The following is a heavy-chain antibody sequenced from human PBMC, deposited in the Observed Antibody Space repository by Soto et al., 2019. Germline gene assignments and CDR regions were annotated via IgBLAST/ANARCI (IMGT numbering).Heavy chain of an antibody. CDR1: GYTFTGYY. J-gene: IGHJ6*02. D-gene: IGHD3-3*01. Sequence: GASVKLSCKASGYTFTGYYMHWVRQAPEQGLEWMGWINPNSGGTNYAQKFQGWVTMTRDTSISTAYMELSRLRSDDTAVYYCARGGTSPNYDFWTSYYYYGMDVWGQGTTVTVSS. CDR3: ARGGTSPNYDFWTSYYYYGMDV. V-gene: IGHV1-2*04. CDR2: INPNSGGT.